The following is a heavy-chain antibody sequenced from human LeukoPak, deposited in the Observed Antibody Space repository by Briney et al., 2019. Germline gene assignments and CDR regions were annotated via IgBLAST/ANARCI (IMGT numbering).Heavy chain of an antibody. V-gene: IGHV3-7*01. J-gene: IGHJ6*02. CDR3: ARHFSTYSYGLDV. CDR1: GFTFSRYW. Sequence: GGSLRLSCAASGFTFSRYWMTWVRQAPGKGLEWVANINPDGSAKYYVDSVKGRFTISRDNAENSLYLQMNSLRPEDTAVYYCARHFSTYSYGLDVWGQGTTVTVSS. D-gene: IGHD3-3*02. CDR2: INPDGSAK.